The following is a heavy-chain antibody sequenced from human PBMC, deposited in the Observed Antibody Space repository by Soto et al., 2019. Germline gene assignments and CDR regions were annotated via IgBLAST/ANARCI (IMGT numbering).Heavy chain of an antibody. CDR3: ARQTDSYYTFDAFDI. V-gene: IGHV4-39*01. CDR1: GGSISSISYY. J-gene: IGHJ3*02. CDR2: IFYSGST. Sequence: SETLSLTCTVSGGSISSISYYWGWIRQPPGKGLEWIGSIFYSGSTYCNPSLKSRVTISVDTSKNQFSLKLSSVTAADTAVYYCARQTDSYYTFDAFDIWGQGTMVTVSS. D-gene: IGHD3-22*01.